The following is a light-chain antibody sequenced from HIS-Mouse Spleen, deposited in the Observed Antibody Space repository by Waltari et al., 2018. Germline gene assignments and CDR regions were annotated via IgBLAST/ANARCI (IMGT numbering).Light chain of an antibody. CDR1: QSISSW. CDR2: KAS. Sequence: DIQMTQSPSTLSASVGDRVTITCRASQSISSWLAWYQQKPGKAPKLLIYKASSLESVVPSRLSGSGSGTEFTLTISSLQPDDFATYYCQQYNSYPFTFGPGTKVDIK. V-gene: IGKV1-5*03. J-gene: IGKJ3*01. CDR3: QQYNSYPFT.